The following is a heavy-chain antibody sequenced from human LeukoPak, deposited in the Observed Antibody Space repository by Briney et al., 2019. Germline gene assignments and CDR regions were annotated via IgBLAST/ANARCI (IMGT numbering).Heavy chain of an antibody. J-gene: IGHJ2*01. CDR2: IDPNSGGT. Sequence: ASVKVSCKASGYTFTDYYMHWVRQAPGQGLEWMGWIDPNSGGTNYAQKFQGRVTMTRDTSISTAYMELSRLRCDATAVYYCARGRGYSGYETNWYFDLWGRGTLVTVSS. D-gene: IGHD5-12*01. CDR3: ARGRGYSGYETNWYFDL. CDR1: GYTFTDYY. V-gene: IGHV1-2*02.